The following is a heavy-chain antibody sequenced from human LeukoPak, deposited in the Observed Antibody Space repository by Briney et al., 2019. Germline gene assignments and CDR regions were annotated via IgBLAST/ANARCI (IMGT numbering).Heavy chain of an antibody. CDR2: TYYRSKWYN. CDR1: GDSVSSNSAA. V-gene: IGHV6-1*01. Sequence: SQTLSPTCAISGDSVSSNSAAWNWIRQSPSRGLEWLGRTYYRSKWYNDYAVSVKSRITINPDTSKNQFSLQLNSVTPEDTAVYYCARAPPRITMVRGVGLYFDYWGQGTLVTVSS. CDR3: ARAPPRITMVRGVGLYFDY. J-gene: IGHJ4*02. D-gene: IGHD3-10*01.